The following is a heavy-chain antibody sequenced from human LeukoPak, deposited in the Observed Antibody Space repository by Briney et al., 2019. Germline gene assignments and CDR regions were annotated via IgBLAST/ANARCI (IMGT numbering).Heavy chain of an antibody. CDR2: IYTSGST. D-gene: IGHD6-19*01. CDR1: GGSISSGSYY. Sequence: QSSETLSLTCTVSGGSISSGSYYWSWDRQPAGKGLEWIGRIYTSGSTNYNPSLKSRVTISVDTSKNQFSLQLSSVTAADTAVYYCVRDVGSSGWYDYWGQGTLVTVSS. CDR3: VRDVGSSGWYDY. V-gene: IGHV4-61*02. J-gene: IGHJ4*02.